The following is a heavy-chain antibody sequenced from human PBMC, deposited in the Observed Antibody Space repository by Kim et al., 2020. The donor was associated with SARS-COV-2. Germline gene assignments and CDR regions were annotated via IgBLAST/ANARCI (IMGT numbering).Heavy chain of an antibody. J-gene: IGHJ6*02. Sequence: SETLSLTCTVSGGSISSYYWSWIRQPPGKGLEWIGYIYYSGSTNYNPSLKSRVTISVDTSKNQFSLKLSSVTAADTAVYYCAREHLTRFGEPYYGMDVWGQVTTVTVSS. CDR1: GGSISSYY. V-gene: IGHV4-59*01. D-gene: IGHD3-10*01. CDR2: IYYSGST. CDR3: AREHLTRFGEPYYGMDV.